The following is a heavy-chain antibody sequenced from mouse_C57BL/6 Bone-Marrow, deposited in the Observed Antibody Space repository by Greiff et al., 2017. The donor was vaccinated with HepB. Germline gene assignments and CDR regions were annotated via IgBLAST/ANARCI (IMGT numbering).Heavy chain of an antibody. CDR1: GYTFTSYW. V-gene: IGHV1-55*01. D-gene: IGHD2-4*01. J-gene: IGHJ2*01. CDR2: IYPGSGST. Sequence: QVQLKQPGAELVKPGASVKMSCKASGYTFTSYWITWVKQRPGQGLEWIGDIYPGSGSTNYNEKFKSKATLTVDTSSSTAYMQLSSLTSEDSAVYYCARDPIYYDYDGRYFDYWGQGTTLTVSS. CDR3: ARDPIYYDYDGRYFDY.